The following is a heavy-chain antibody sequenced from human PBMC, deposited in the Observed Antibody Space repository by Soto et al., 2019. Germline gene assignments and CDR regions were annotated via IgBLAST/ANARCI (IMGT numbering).Heavy chain of an antibody. CDR3: ARHLYYDISPGYLRPYHYYGMDV. Sequence: PSETLSLTCAVSGGSISSSNWWSWVRQPPGKGLEWIGEIYHSGSTNYNPSLRSRVTISVDTSKSQFSLNLTSVTAADTAVYFCARHLYYDISPGYLRPYHYYGMDVWGQGTTVTVSS. D-gene: IGHD3-9*01. CDR1: GGSISSSNW. J-gene: IGHJ6*02. V-gene: IGHV4-4*02. CDR2: IYHSGST.